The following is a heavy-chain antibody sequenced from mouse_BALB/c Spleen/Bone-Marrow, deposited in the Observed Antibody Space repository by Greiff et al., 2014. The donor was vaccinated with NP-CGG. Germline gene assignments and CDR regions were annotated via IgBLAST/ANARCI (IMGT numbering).Heavy chain of an antibody. CDR1: GFNIKDTY. J-gene: IGHJ3*01. D-gene: IGHD1-1*01. V-gene: IGHV14-3*02. CDR2: IDPANGNT. Sequence: EVQLQQSGAELVKPGASVKLSCTASGFNIKDTYMHWVKQRPEQGLEWIGRIDPANGNTIYDPKFQGKATITADTSSNTAYLQLSSLTSEDTAVYYCANYYYGSSLFAYWGQGTLVTVSA. CDR3: ANYYYGSSLFAY.